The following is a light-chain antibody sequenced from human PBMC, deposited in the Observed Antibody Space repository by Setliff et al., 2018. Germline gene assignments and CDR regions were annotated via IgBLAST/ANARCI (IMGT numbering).Light chain of an antibody. CDR1: ALPKQY. CDR2: KDS. J-gene: IGLJ1*01. CDR3: QSADSSGTYYV. V-gene: IGLV3-25*03. Sequence: SYELTQPPSVSVSPGQTARITCSGGALPKQYAYWYQQKPGQAPVLVIYKDSERPSGIPERFSGSSSGTTVTLTISGVRAEDEADYYCQSADSSGTYYVFGTGTKVTVL.